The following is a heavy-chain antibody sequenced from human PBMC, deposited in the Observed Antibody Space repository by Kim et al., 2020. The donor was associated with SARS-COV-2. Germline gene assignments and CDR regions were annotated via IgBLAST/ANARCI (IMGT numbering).Heavy chain of an antibody. V-gene: IGHV4-30-2*04. J-gene: IGHJ5*02. CDR3: ARRAANWFDT. Sequence: NPALKGRGTMTVDTSKNQFSLNLTSVTAADTAVYYCARRAANWFDTWGQGTLVTVSS.